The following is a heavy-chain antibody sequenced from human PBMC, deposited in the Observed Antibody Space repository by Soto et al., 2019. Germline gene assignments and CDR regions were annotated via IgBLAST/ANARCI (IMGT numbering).Heavy chain of an antibody. Sequence: PSETLALTCTVSGGSISSYYWSWLRQPPGKGLEWIGYIYYSGSTNYNPSLKSRVTISVDTSKNQFSLKLSSVTAADTAVYYCARLGNSGWYEGYFDYWGQGTLVTVSS. CDR2: IYYSGST. D-gene: IGHD6-19*01. CDR3: ARLGNSGWYEGYFDY. J-gene: IGHJ4*02. CDR1: GGSISSYY. V-gene: IGHV4-59*01.